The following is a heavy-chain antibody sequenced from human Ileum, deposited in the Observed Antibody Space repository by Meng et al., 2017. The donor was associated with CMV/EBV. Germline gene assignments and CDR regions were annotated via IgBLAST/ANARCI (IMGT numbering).Heavy chain of an antibody. J-gene: IGHJ4*02. D-gene: IGHD4-11*01. CDR2: ISAKDGYT. V-gene: IGHV1-18*01. CDR3: ARAGAETTAHVDF. CDR1: GYDLTSFG. Sequence: LVHEGGEVKRPGASVKGACKASGYDLTSFGSSWVRQAPGQGLEWMGWISAKDGYTYYANEFQGRVTMTTDTSTSTAYMELRSLRSDDTAVYYCARAGAETTAHVDFWGQGTLVTVSS.